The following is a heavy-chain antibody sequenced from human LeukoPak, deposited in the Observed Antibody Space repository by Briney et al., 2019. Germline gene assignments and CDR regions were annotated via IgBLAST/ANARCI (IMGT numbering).Heavy chain of an antibody. D-gene: IGHD1-26*01. J-gene: IGHJ5*02. CDR2: IYYSGST. CDR1: GGSISDYY. CDR3: ASQGGATVYNWFDP. Sequence: SETLSLTCTVSGGSISDYYWNWIRQPPGKGLEWIGYIYYSGSTTYNPSLKSRVTMSVDTAKNQFSLKLSSVTAADTAVYYCASQGGATVYNWFDPWGQGTLVTVSS. V-gene: IGHV4-59*01.